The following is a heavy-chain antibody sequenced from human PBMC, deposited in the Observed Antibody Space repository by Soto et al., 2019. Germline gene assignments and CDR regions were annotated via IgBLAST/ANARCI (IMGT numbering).Heavy chain of an antibody. CDR2: IYHSGST. CDR3: AGRGGVGGYGDSGGNFDY. V-gene: IGHV4-4*02. D-gene: IGHD4-17*01. CDR1: SGSISSSNW. J-gene: IGHJ4*02. Sequence: QVQLQESGPGLVKPSGTLSLTCAVSSGSISSSNWWSWVRQPPGKGLEWIGEIYHSGSTNYNPSLKIRVTISVDKSKNQFSLKLSSVTAADTAVYYCAGRGGVGGYGDSGGNFDYWGQGTLVTVSS.